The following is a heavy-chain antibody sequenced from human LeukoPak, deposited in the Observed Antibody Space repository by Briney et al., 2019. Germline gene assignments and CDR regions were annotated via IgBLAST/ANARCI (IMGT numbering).Heavy chain of an antibody. J-gene: IGHJ4*02. CDR3: ARERASGYCSGGGCYGYFDY. CDR2: INQDGSEK. D-gene: IGHD2-15*01. V-gene: IGHV3-7*01. CDR1: RFPFSNYW. Sequence: GGSLRLSCAASRFPFSNYWVNWVRQAPGKGLEWVANINQDGSEKFDVDSVKGRFIISRDNAKNSLYLQFNSLRAEDTAVYYCARERASGYCSGGGCYGYFDYWGQGTLVIVSS.